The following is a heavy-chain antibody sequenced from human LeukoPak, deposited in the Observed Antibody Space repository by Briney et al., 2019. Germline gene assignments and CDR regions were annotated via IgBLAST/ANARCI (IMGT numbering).Heavy chain of an antibody. V-gene: IGHV4-34*01. CDR1: GGSFSGYY. CDR3: ARGLKCSTTSCYPGGTFDP. CDR2: INHSGST. Sequence: SETLSLTCAVYGGSFSGYYWSWIRQPPEKGLEWIGEINHSGSTNYNPSLKSRVTISVDTSKNQFYLKLSSVTAADTAVYYCARGLKCSTTSCYPGGTFDPWGQGTLVTVSS. D-gene: IGHD2-2*01. J-gene: IGHJ5*02.